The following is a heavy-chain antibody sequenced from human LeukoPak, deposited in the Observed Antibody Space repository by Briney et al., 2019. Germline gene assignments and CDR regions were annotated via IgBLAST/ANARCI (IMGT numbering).Heavy chain of an antibody. J-gene: IGHJ4*02. CDR1: GYTFTGYY. V-gene: IGHV1-2*02. CDR3: ARVPGIAAAGTDV. Sequence: ASVKVSCKASGYTFTGYYMHWVRQAPGQGIGWMGWINPNSGGTNYAQKFQGRVTMTRDTSISTAYMELSRLRSDDTAVYYCARVPGIAAAGTDVWGQGTLVTVSS. D-gene: IGHD6-13*01. CDR2: INPNSGGT.